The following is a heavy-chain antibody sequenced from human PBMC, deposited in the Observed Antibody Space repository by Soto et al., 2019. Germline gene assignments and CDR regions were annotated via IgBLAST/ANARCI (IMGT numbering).Heavy chain of an antibody. V-gene: IGHV1-8*01. CDR2: MNPNSGNT. J-gene: IGHJ5*01. CDR3: ARGPPEGSSGWYLDWFDP. CDR1: GYTFTSYG. D-gene: IGHD6-19*01. Sequence: GASVKVSCKASGYTFTSYGVNWVRQATGQGLEWMGWMNPNSGNTGYAEKFQGRVTMTRNTSISTAYMELSSLRSEDAAVYYCARGPPEGSSGWYLDWFDPWGQGTLVTVSS.